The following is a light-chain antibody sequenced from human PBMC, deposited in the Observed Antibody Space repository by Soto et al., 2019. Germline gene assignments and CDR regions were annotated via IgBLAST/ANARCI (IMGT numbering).Light chain of an antibody. CDR2: FGS. V-gene: IGKV2-28*01. J-gene: IGKJ4*01. Sequence: DIVMTQSPLSLPVTPGEPASISCRSSQSLLHSSGHNCLDWYLQKPGQSPQLLIYFGSNRASAVADRFSGSESGTDFTLKISRVEAEDVGLYYCMQTLQTPLTVGGGTKVEIK. CDR1: QSLLHSSGHNC. CDR3: MQTLQTPLT.